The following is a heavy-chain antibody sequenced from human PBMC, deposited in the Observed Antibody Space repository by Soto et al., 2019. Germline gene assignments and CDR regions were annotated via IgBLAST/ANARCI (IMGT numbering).Heavy chain of an antibody. Sequence: QVQLLESGGGVVQPGGSLRLSCAASGFTFSSYAMHWVRQAPGKGLEWVAGISYDGRNKFSADSVKGRFTISRDNSHNTLYLQMNSLRPEDTAVYYCAKETSRFAVPPDLEYWGEVTLVTVS. CDR2: ISYDGRNK. D-gene: IGHD2-2*01. CDR3: AKETSRFAVPPDLEY. J-gene: IGHJ4*02. CDR1: GFTFSSYA. V-gene: IGHV3-30*18.